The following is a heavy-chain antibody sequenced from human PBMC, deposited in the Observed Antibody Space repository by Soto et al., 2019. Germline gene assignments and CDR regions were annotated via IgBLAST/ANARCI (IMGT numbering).Heavy chain of an antibody. J-gene: IGHJ4*02. D-gene: IGHD1-1*01. CDR2: ISAHNGNT. CDR3: ARGRYGDY. V-gene: IGHV1-18*01. Sequence: VHLVQSGAEVKKPGASVKVSCKASGYTFTSYGITWVRQAPGQGLEWMGWISAHNGNTDYAQKLQGRVIVTRATSTSTAYMELRSPISDDTDVYSCARGRYGDYWGQGALVTVSS. CDR1: GYTFTSYG.